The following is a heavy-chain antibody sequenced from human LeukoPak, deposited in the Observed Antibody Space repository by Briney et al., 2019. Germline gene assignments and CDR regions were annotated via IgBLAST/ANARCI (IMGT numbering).Heavy chain of an antibody. CDR2: IYYGGST. J-gene: IGHJ4*02. CDR3: ASDYGGNGGFDY. Sequence: SKTLSLTCTVSGGSISSSSYYWGWIRQPPGKGLEWIGSIYYGGSTYYNPSLKSRVTISVDTSKNQFSLKLSSVTAADTAVYYCASDYGGNGGFDYWGQGTLVTVSS. D-gene: IGHD4-23*01. CDR1: GGSISSSSYY. V-gene: IGHV4-39*01.